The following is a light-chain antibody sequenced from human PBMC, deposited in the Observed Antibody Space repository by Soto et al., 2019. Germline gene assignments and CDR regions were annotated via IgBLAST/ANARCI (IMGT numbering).Light chain of an antibody. Sequence: EIVMTQSPATLSVSPGEGATLSCRASQSVGSKLAWYQQRPGQAPRLLIYGASTRATDVPARFSGSGSGTEFTLTISSLQSEDFAVYYCQQYNNWPPWTFGQGTKVDIK. CDR3: QQYNNWPPWT. V-gene: IGKV3-15*01. CDR2: GAS. CDR1: QSVGSK. J-gene: IGKJ1*01.